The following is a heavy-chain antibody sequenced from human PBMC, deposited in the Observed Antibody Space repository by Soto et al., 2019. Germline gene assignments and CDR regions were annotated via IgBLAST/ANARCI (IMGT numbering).Heavy chain of an antibody. CDR2: IIPIFGTA. Sequence: ASVKFPCKAFGGTFISYAISWVRQAPGQGLEWMGGIIPIFGTANYEQKFQGRVTITADESTSTAYMELSSLRSEDTAVYYCATSHLIAAAGYYYYGLDVWGQGTMVTVSS. CDR3: ATSHLIAAAGYYYYGLDV. V-gene: IGHV1-69*13. J-gene: IGHJ6*02. CDR1: GGTFISYA. D-gene: IGHD6-13*01.